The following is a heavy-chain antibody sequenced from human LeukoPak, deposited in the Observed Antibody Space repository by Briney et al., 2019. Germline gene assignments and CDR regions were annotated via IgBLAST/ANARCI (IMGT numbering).Heavy chain of an antibody. D-gene: IGHD5-12*01. CDR3: ARGAATRKSGFYYYMDV. V-gene: IGHV3-21*01. CDR1: GFTFSSYN. Sequence: GGSLRLSCAASGFTFSSYNVNWVRQAPGKGLEWVSSITTGNSFLYFADSVKGRFTISRDHATNSLYLQMNSLRADDTAVYYCARGAATRKSGFYYYMDVWGKGTTVTVSS. J-gene: IGHJ6*03. CDR2: ITTGNSFL.